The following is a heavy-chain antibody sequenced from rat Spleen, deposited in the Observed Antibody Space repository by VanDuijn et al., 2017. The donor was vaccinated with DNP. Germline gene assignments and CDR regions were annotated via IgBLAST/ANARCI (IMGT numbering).Heavy chain of an antibody. Sequence: QVQLKESGPGLVQPSQTLSLTCSVSGFSLTSYGVSWVRQPPGKGLEWIAAISNGGSTYYNSALKSRLSISRDTSKNQVFLKMNSLQTDDTGTYYCTRDQDYYYDGGYYPTMDAWGQGTSVTVSS. J-gene: IGHJ4*01. CDR2: ISNGGST. CDR1: GFSLTSYG. CDR3: TRDQDYYYDGGYYPTMDA. D-gene: IGHD1-12*02. V-gene: IGHV2S12*01.